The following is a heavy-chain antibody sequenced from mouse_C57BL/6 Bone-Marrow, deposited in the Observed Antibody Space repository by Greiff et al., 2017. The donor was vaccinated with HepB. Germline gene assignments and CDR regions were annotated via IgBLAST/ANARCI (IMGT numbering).Heavy chain of an antibody. CDR2: IYPRSGNT. CDR1: GYTFTSYG. D-gene: IGHD1-1*01. CDR3: ARDPPYYYGSSPFAY. J-gene: IGHJ3*01. V-gene: IGHV1-81*01. Sequence: QVQLQQSGAELARPGASVKLSSKASGYTFTSYGISWVKQRTGQGLEWIGEIYPRSGNTYYNEKFKGKATLTADKSSSTAYMELRSLTSEDSAVYFCARDPPYYYGSSPFAYWGQGTLVTVSA.